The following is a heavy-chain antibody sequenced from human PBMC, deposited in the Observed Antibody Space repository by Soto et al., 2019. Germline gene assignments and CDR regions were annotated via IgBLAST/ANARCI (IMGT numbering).Heavy chain of an antibody. J-gene: IGHJ6*02. CDR3: ARRSGLWFDEDV. V-gene: IGHV5-10-1*01. D-gene: IGHD3-10*01. CDR1: GYIFTSYW. CDR2: IAPSNSYT. Sequence: GESLKLSCTGSGYIFTSYWIIWVRQIPGKGLEWMGRIAPSNSYTNYSPSFQGHVTISADKSISTAFLQWSSLKASDTAMYYCARRSGLWFDEDVWGQGTTVTVSS.